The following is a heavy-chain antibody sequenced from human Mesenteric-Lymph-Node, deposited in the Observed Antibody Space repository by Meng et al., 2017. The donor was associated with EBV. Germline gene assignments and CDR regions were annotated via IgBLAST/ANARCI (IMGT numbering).Heavy chain of an antibody. J-gene: IGHJ4*02. V-gene: IGHV4/OR15-8*02. D-gene: IGHD2-8*01. CDR1: RASGTIPSL. CDR3: VRNGAFCLEY. Sequence: PRPVPPSCTRSLTCTVSRASGTIPSLCSCALQSPGKGLEWIGTIDHSGDPNYTPSLRSRVTMSMAKSKRQFSLHLTSVTAADTAVYYCVRNGAFCLEYWGQGTLVTVSS. CDR2: IDHSGDP.